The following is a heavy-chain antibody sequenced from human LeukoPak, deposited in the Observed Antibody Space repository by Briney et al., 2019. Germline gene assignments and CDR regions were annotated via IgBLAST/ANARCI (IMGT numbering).Heavy chain of an antibody. CDR2: IYYTGVT. V-gene: IGHV4-59*13. CDR1: GGPLTISY. J-gene: IGHJ1*01. CDR3: VRGERCGGDYSSRQQ. Sequence: RPSETLSLTCTVSGGPLTISYWSWIRQPPGRGLGWVGYIYYTGVTNYHPSLAGRVSMSLDMSKNLISLNLDSVTAADTAVYYCVRGERCGGDYSSRQQWGQGTLVTVSS. D-gene: IGHD2-21*02.